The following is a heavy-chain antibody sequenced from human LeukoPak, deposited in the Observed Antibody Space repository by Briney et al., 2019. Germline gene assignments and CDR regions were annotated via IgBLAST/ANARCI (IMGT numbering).Heavy chain of an antibody. CDR2: IYYSGST. D-gene: IGHD1-26*01. J-gene: IGHJ4*02. Sequence: KPSQTLSLTCTVSGGSISSGGYYWSWIRQPPGKGLEWIGYIYYSGSTNYNPSLKSRVTISVDTSKNQFSLKLSSVTAADTAVYYCASSWELGSIDYWGQGTLVTVSS. V-gene: IGHV4-61*08. CDR1: GGSISSGGYY. CDR3: ASSWELGSIDY.